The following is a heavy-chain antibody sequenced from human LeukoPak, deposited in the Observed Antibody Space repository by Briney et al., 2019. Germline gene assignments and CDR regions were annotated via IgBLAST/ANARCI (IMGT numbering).Heavy chain of an antibody. D-gene: IGHD3-16*01. CDR3: ARALGLWWSDP. CDR1: GGPISSGDYY. Sequence: SQTLSLTCTVSGGPISSGDYYWRWIRQPPGKGLEWIGYIYYSGSTYYNPSLKSRVTISVDTSKNQFSLKLSSVTAADTAVYYCARALGLWWSDPWGQGTLVTASS. V-gene: IGHV4-30-4*08. J-gene: IGHJ5*02. CDR2: IYYSGST.